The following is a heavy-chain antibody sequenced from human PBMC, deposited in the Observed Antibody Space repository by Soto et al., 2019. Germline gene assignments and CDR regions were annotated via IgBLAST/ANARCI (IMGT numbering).Heavy chain of an antibody. Sequence: GASVKVSCKASGYTFTSYGISWVRQAPGQGLEWMGWISAYNGNTNYAQKLQGRVTMTTDTSTSTAYMELRSLRSDDTAVYYCARVGLGYSYGSDLDYWGQGTLVTVSS. CDR1: GYTFTSYG. V-gene: IGHV1-18*01. CDR2: ISAYNGNT. D-gene: IGHD5-18*01. CDR3: ARVGLGYSYGSDLDY. J-gene: IGHJ4*02.